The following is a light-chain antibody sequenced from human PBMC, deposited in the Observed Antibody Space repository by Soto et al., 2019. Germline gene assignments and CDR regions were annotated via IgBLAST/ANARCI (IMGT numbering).Light chain of an antibody. CDR1: QSDLYSSNNKNY. J-gene: IGKJ1*01. CDR2: WAS. V-gene: IGKV4-1*01. CDR3: QQYYISPWT. Sequence: DIVMTQSPDSLAVSLGERATINCKSSQSDLYSSNNKNYLAWYQQKPGQPPKLLLYWASTRESGVPDRFSGSASGADFTLTISSLQAEDVAVYYCQQYYISPWTFGQGTKVEIK.